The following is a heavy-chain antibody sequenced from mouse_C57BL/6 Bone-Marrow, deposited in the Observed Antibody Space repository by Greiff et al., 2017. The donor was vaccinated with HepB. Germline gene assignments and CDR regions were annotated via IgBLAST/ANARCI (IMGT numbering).Heavy chain of an antibody. D-gene: IGHD3-2*02. CDR1: GFTFSSYG. V-gene: IGHV5-6*02. J-gene: IGHJ4*01. Sequence: DVMLVESGGDLVKPGGSLKLSCAASGFTFSSYGMSWVRQTPDKRLEWVATISSGGSYTYYPDSVKGRFTISRDNAKNTLYLQMSSLKSEDTAMYYCARQAQVAMDYWGQGTSVTVSS. CDR3: ARQAQVAMDY. CDR2: ISSGGSYT.